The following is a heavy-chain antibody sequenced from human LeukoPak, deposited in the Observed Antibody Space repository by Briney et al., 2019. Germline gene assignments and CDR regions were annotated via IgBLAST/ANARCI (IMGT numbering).Heavy chain of an antibody. Sequence: SETLSLTCTVSGGSISSSSYYWGWVRQPPGKGLEWIGSIYYSGSTYYNPSLKSRVTISVDTSKNQFSLKLSSVTAADTAVYYCARLYYDSSGYYYDRPIGAFDIWGQGTMVTVSS. J-gene: IGHJ3*02. CDR1: GGSISSSSYY. V-gene: IGHV4-39*07. CDR3: ARLYYDSSGYYYDRPIGAFDI. CDR2: IYYSGST. D-gene: IGHD3-22*01.